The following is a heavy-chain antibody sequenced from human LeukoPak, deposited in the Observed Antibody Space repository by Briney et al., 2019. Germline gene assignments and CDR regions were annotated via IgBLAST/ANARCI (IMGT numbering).Heavy chain of an antibody. Sequence: ASVKVSCKASGYTFTGYYIHWVRQAPGQGLEWMGRINPNSGGTNYAQKFQGRVTMTRDTSISTAYMELSRLRSDDTAVYYCARASPNDYVWGSYRYWGQGTLVTVSS. CDR2: INPNSGGT. J-gene: IGHJ4*02. CDR1: GYTFTGYY. D-gene: IGHD3-16*02. V-gene: IGHV1-2*06. CDR3: ARASPNDYVWGSYRY.